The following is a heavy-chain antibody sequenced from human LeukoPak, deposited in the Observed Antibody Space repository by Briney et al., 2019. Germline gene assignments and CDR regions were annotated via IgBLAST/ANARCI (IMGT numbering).Heavy chain of an antibody. D-gene: IGHD3-10*01. CDR3: AKSDYYGASDY. V-gene: IGHV4-59*01. CDR1: GGSISNYY. Sequence: SETLSLTCTVSGGSISNYYWSWVRQPPGKGLEWIGYIYYSGSTNYNPSLKSRVTISVDTFRNQFSLKLTSVTAADTAIYYCAKSDYYGASDYWGQGTLVTVSS. J-gene: IGHJ4*02. CDR2: IYYSGST.